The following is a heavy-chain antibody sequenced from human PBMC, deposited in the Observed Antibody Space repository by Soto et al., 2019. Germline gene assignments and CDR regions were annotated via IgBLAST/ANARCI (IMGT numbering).Heavy chain of an antibody. CDR2: ISGSGGSI. D-gene: IGHD3-10*01. Sequence: EVQVLESGGGLVQPGGSLRLSCAASGFTFSSYAMSWVRQAPGKGLEWVSAISGSGGSIYHADSVRGRFTISRDNSKNTLYLHMNSLRAEDTAVYYCAKDPSYGSGSYYYYYYGMDVWGQGTTVTVSS. V-gene: IGHV3-23*01. CDR1: GFTFSSYA. J-gene: IGHJ6*02. CDR3: AKDPSYGSGSYYYYYYGMDV.